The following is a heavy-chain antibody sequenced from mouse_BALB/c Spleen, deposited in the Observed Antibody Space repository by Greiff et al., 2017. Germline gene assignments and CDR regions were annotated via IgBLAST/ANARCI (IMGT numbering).Heavy chain of an antibody. Sequence: EVKLMESGGGLVKPGGSLKLSCAASGFTFSSYTMSWVRQTPEKRLEWVATISSGGSYTYYPDSVKGRFTISRDNAKNTLYLQMSSLKSEDTAMYYCTREENYLYAMDYWGQGTSVTVSS. CDR3: TREENYLYAMDY. CDR1: GFTFSSYT. J-gene: IGHJ4*01. D-gene: IGHD5-5*01. CDR2: ISSGGSYT. V-gene: IGHV5-6-4*01.